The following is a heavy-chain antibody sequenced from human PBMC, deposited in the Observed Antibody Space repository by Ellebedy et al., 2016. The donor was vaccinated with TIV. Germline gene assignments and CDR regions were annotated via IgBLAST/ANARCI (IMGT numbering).Heavy chain of an antibody. CDR2: INHSGTT. D-gene: IGHD4-17*01. J-gene: IGHJ4*02. CDR3: ARGDYGGYYFDY. CDR1: GGSVSSGDYY. Sequence: SETLSLXCSVSGGSVSSGDYYWSWIRQPPGKGLEWIGEINHSGTTNYNPSLKSRVTISVDTSKNQFSLKLSSVTAADTAVYYCARGDYGGYYFDYWGQGTLVTVSS. V-gene: IGHV4-61*08.